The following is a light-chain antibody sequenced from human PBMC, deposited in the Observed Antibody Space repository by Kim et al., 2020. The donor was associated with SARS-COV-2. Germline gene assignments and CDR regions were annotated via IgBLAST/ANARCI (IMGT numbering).Light chain of an antibody. Sequence: GQKVTISCPASSSNIGNNYVSWYQQLPGTAPKLLLYDNNKRPSGIPDRFSGSKSGTSATLGITGLQTGDEADYYCGTWDSSLSAVVFGGGTQLTVL. J-gene: IGLJ2*01. V-gene: IGLV1-51*01. CDR3: GTWDSSLSAVV. CDR1: SSNIGNNY. CDR2: DNN.